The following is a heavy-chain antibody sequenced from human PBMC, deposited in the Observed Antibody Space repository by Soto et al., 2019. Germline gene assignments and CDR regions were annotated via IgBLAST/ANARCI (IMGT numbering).Heavy chain of an antibody. CDR1: GGSFSGYY. Sequence: TSETLSLTCAVYGGSFSGYYWSWIRQPPGKGLEWIGEINHSGSTNYNPSLKSRVTISVDTSKNQFSLKLSSVTAADTAVYYCARGKLAYSSENYMDVWGKGTTVTVSS. J-gene: IGHJ6*03. CDR3: ARGKLAYSSENYMDV. V-gene: IGHV4-34*01. D-gene: IGHD6-19*01. CDR2: INHSGST.